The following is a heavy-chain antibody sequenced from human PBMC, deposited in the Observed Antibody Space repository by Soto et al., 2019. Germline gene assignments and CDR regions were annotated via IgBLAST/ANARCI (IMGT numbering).Heavy chain of an antibody. D-gene: IGHD5-12*01. CDR3: AKLGEGIYSAYDPEFYFDF. Sequence: GGSLRLSYAASGFTCSSYSMSWVRQAPGKGLEWVSSISDSDFSTYYADSVRGRFTISTANSQDTLYLQMNSLRAEDTAVYYCAKLGEGIYSAYDPEFYFDFWGKGTLVTVSS. CDR2: ISDSDFST. J-gene: IGHJ4*02. CDR1: GFTCSSYS. V-gene: IGHV3-23*01.